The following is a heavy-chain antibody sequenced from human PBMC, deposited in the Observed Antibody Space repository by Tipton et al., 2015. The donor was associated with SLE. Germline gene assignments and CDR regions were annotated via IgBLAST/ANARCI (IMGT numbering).Heavy chain of an antibody. Sequence: TLSLTCAVSGYSISSSHCRGWIRQPPSKGLEWIGYVCYNVDTYYAPSLKSRVTMSEDTSKNQLSLKLTSVTAEDTAVYYCARSVGAGSCSGGNCLQPFDYWGQGTLVTVSS. CDR1: GYSISSSHC. V-gene: IGHV4-28*01. D-gene: IGHD2-15*01. J-gene: IGHJ4*02. CDR2: VCYNVDT. CDR3: ARSVGAGSCSGGNCLQPFDY.